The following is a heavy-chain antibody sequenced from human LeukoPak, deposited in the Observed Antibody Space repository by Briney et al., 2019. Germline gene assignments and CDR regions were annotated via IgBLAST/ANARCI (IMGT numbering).Heavy chain of an antibody. V-gene: IGHV3-23*01. D-gene: IGHD3-22*01. J-gene: IGHJ4*02. CDR1: GFTFSSYA. CDR2: ISARGGST. Sequence: GGSLRLSCAASGFTFSSYAMSWVRQAPGKGLEWVSAISARGGSTYYADSVKGRFSISRDNSKNTLYLQMNSLRAEDTAVYYCAKDYYYDSSGYYSGLDDYWGQGTLVTVSS. CDR3: AKDYYYDSSGYYSGLDDY.